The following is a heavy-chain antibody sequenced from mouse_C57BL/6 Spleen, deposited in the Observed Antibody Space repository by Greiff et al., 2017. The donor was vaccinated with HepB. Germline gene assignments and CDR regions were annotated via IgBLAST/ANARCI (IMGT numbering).Heavy chain of an antibody. Sequence: QVHVKQSGAELVRPGTSVKVSCKASGYAFTNYLIEWVKQRPGQGLEWIGVINPGSGGTNYNEKFKGKATLTADKSSSTAYMQLSSLTSEDSAVYFCARGGYSNYDYAMDYWGQGTSVTVSS. V-gene: IGHV1-54*01. CDR1: GYAFTNYL. CDR2: INPGSGGT. D-gene: IGHD2-5*01. J-gene: IGHJ4*01. CDR3: ARGGYSNYDYAMDY.